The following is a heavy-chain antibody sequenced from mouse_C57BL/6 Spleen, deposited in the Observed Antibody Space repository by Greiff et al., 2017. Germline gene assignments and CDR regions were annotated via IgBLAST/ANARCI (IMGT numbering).Heavy chain of an antibody. J-gene: IGHJ3*01. CDR1: GYTFTSYW. CDR3: ASPIYYDYDFAY. CDR2: IDPNSGGT. D-gene: IGHD2-4*01. Sequence: VQLQQPGAELVKPGASVKLSCKASGYTFTSYWMHWVKQRPGRGLEWIGRIDPNSGGTKYNEKFKSKATLTVDKPSSTAYMQLSSLTSEDSAVYYWASPIYYDYDFAYWGQGTLVTVSA. V-gene: IGHV1-72*01.